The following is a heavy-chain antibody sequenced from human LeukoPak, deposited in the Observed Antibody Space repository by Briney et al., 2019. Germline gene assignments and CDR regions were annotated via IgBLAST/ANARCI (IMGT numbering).Heavy chain of an antibody. CDR1: GYGFTSYW. CDR3: ARRGKDGYRVVDY. V-gene: IGHV5-51*01. D-gene: IGHD5-24*01. CDR2: IWPDDSDK. J-gene: IGHJ4*02. Sequence: GESLKISCKGSGYGFTSYWIGWVRQVPGKGLEWMGIIWPDDSDKRYSPSFQGQVTISADKSISTAYLQWSSLKASDTAMYYCARRGKDGYRVVDYWGQGTLVTVSS.